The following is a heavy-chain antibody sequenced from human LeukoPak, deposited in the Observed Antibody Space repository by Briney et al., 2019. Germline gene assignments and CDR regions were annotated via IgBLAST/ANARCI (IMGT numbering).Heavy chain of an antibody. CDR2: IYSDNT. V-gene: IGHV3-53*01. J-gene: IGHJ4*02. CDR1: GFTVSSNS. D-gene: IGHD6-6*01. Sequence: GGSLRLSCTVSGFTVSSNSMSWVRQAPGKGLEWVSFIYSDNTHYADSVKGRFTISRDNAKNSLYLQMNSLRAEDTAVYYCAIQAARYPTIDYWGQGTLVTVSS. CDR3: AIQAARYPTIDY.